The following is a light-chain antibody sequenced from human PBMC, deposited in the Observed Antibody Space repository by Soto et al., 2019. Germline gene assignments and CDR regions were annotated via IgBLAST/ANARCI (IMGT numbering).Light chain of an antibody. CDR1: ESLVHSDGNTY. J-gene: IGKJ1*01. Sequence: DIVMTQTPLSSPVTLGQPASISCRSNESLVHSDGNTYLNWLQKRPGQPPRLLIYKTSDRFSGVPDRFRGSGAGKDFTLEISRVEPEDAGVYYCMQATQVPWTFGQGTKVDIK. V-gene: IGKV2-24*01. CDR3: MQATQVPWT. CDR2: KTS.